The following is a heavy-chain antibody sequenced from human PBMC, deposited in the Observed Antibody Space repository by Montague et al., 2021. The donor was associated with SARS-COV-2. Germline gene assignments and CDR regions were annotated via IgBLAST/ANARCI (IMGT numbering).Heavy chain of an antibody. CDR2: IYYSGST. CDR1: GGSISSYY. Sequence: SETLSLTCTVSGGSISSYYWSWIRQPPGKGLEWIGYIYYSGSTNYNPSLTSRVTISLDTSKNQFSLKMNSVTAADTAVYYCARDSYGPGAYDIWGQGTLVTVSS. CDR3: ARDSYGPGAYDI. J-gene: IGHJ3*02. D-gene: IGHD1-26*01. V-gene: IGHV4-59*01.